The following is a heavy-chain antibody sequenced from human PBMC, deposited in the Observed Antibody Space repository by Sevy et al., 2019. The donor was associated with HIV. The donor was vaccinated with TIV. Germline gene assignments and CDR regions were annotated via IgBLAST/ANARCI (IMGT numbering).Heavy chain of an antibody. CDR3: AKRYYSGSGSYPPFDY. CDR2: ISYDGSHT. J-gene: IGHJ4*02. D-gene: IGHD3-10*01. CDR1: GFTFSRYG. V-gene: IGHV3-30*18. Sequence: GGSLRLSCAASGFTFSRYGVHWVRQAPGKGLEWVAGISYDGSHTYYAYSVKGRFTISRDNSKNTLYLQMNSLRAEDTAVYYCAKRYYSGSGSYPPFDYWGQGTLVTVSS.